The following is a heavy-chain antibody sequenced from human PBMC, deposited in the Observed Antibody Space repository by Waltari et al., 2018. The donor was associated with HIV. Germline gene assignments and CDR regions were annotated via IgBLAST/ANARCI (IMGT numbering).Heavy chain of an antibody. CDR3: ARDWRQPRGVYYGMDV. Sequence: VQLVESGGGLVQPGGSLRLSCAASGFTFSGYWMHWVRQAPGKGLVSGSLIKSDESRTTYEEYVTGRFTISRDNAKNTLLLLMNSRRPEDTAVYYCARDWRQPRGVYYGMDVWGQGTTVTVSS. D-gene: IGHD5-18*01. CDR1: GFTFSGYW. V-gene: IGHV3-74*01. J-gene: IGHJ6*02. CDR2: IKSDESRT.